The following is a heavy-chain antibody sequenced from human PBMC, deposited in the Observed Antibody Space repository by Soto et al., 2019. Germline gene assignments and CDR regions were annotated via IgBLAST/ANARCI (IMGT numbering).Heavy chain of an antibody. D-gene: IGHD2-2*01. Sequence: GGSLRLSCAASGFTFSSYAMSWVRQAPGKGLEWVSAISGSGGSTYYADSVKGRFTISRDNSKNTLYLQMNSLRAEDTAVYYCAKDYSDIVVVPAAMPAPSFDYWGQGTLVTVSS. V-gene: IGHV3-23*01. CDR2: ISGSGGST. CDR3: AKDYSDIVVVPAAMPAPSFDY. J-gene: IGHJ4*02. CDR1: GFTFSSYA.